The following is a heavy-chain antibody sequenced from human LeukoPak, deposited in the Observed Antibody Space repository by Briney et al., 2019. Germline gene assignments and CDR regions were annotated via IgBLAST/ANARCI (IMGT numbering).Heavy chain of an antibody. D-gene: IGHD2/OR15-2a*01. CDR2: INPISGVT. J-gene: IGHJ5*02. CDR3: ARGKNIPGNWFDP. V-gene: IGHV1-2*02. Sequence: GASVKVSCKASGYTFTSYGISWVRQAPGQGLEWVGWINPISGVTNHAPRFRGRITMTRDTSSTTVYMELGSLTSDDTAVFYCARGKNIPGNWFDPWGQGTLVTVSS. CDR1: GYTFTSYG.